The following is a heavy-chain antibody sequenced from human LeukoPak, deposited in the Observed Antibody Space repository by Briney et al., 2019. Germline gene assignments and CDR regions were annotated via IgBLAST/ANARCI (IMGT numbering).Heavy chain of an antibody. CDR1: GFTFSSYA. J-gene: IGHJ4*02. CDR3: ARDPDYYDSSGYYPAFDY. Sequence: GGSLRLSCAASGFTFSSYAMSWVRQAPGKGLEWVSYISSSSSTIYYADSVKGRFTISRDNAKNSLYLQMNSLRAEDTAVYYCARDPDYYDSSGYYPAFDYWGQGTLVTVSS. D-gene: IGHD3-22*01. CDR2: ISSSSSTI. V-gene: IGHV3-48*01.